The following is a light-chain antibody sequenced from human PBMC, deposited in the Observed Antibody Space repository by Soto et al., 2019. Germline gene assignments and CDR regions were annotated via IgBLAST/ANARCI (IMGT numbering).Light chain of an antibody. CDR3: QQRSNWPSWT. CDR1: QSVSSY. V-gene: IGKV3-11*01. Sequence: EIVLTQSRATLSLSPGERATLSCRASQSVSSYLAWYQQKPGQAPRLLIYDASNRATGIPARFSGSGSGTDFTLTISSLEPDDFAVYYCQQRSNWPSWTFGQGTKVDI. J-gene: IGKJ1*01. CDR2: DAS.